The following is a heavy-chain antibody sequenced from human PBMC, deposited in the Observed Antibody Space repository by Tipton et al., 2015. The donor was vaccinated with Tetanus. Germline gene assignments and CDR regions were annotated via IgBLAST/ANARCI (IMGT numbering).Heavy chain of an antibody. CDR3: ARRGGDFLTGYYDS. V-gene: IGHV4-39*01. Sequence: LRLSCTVSGDSISSSHYYWGWVRQPPGKGLEWIGSIYYSGSTYHSPSLKSRVTMSVDTSKNQFSLELNSVTAADTAVYYCARRGGDFLTGYYDSWGQGTLVTVSS. J-gene: IGHJ4*02. CDR1: GDSISSSHYY. CDR2: IYYSGST. D-gene: IGHD3-9*01.